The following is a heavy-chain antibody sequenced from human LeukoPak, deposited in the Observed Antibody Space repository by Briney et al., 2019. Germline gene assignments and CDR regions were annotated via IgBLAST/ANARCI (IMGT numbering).Heavy chain of an antibody. CDR3: ARGLGRD. CDR1: GGSLSGYY. CDR2: INHSGST. V-gene: IGHV4-34*01. Sequence: SETLSLTCAVYGGSLSGYYWSWIRQPPGKGLEWIGEINHSGSTNYNPSLKSRATISVDTSRNQFSLKLSSVTAADTAVYYCARGLGRDWGQGTLVTVSS. J-gene: IGHJ4*02.